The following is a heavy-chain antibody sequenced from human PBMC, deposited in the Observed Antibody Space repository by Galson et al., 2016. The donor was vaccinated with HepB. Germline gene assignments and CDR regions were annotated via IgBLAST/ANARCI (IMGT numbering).Heavy chain of an antibody. V-gene: IGHV3-30*18. Sequence: SLRLSCAASGFTFRRYGMHWVRQSPGKGLEWVALILEDGNKDYYADSVRGRFTITRDDSTSTLILQMNNLRPEDTAVYYCAKDHPSPGWPSFESWGQGTLVIVSS. J-gene: IGHJ4*02. D-gene: IGHD6-19*01. CDR2: ILEDGNKD. CDR3: AKDHPSPGWPSFES. CDR1: GFTFRRYG.